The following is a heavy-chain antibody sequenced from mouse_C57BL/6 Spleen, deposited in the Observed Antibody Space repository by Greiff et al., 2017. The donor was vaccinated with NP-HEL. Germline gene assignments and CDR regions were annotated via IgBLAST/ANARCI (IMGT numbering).Heavy chain of an antibody. D-gene: IGHD2-3*01. V-gene: IGHV1-69*01. Sequence: QVQLQQPGAELVMPGASVKLSCKASGYTFTSYWMHWVKQRPGQGLEWIGEIDPSDSSTNNKQKFNCKSPLTVDKSSSTAYMQLSSLTSEDSAVYYCARGGYDGYFYYAMDYWGQGTSVTVSS. CDR3: ARGGYDGYFYYAMDY. J-gene: IGHJ4*01. CDR2: IDPSDSST. CDR1: GYTFTSYW.